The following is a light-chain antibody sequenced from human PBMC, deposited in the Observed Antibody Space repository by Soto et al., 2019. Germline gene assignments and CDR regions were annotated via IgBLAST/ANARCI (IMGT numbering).Light chain of an antibody. Sequence: QSVLTQPPSVSGAPGQRVTISCTGSSSNIGAGYDVHWYQQLPGTAPKLLIYGNSNRPSGVPDRFSGSKSGTSASLAITGLQAEDEADNYCQSYDSSLNGVVFGGGTKLTVL. CDR3: QSYDSSLNGVV. CDR2: GNS. V-gene: IGLV1-40*01. CDR1: SSNIGAGYD. J-gene: IGLJ2*01.